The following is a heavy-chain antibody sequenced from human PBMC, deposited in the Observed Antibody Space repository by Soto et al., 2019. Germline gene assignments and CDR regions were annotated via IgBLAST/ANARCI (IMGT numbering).Heavy chain of an antibody. J-gene: IGHJ4*02. Sequence: EVQLLISGGGLVSPGGSLRLSCAASGFTFSSYAMSWVRQAPGKGLEWLAGITFRGDNTYYADSVKGRFSLSRDNSRNRLDLQMNNLTVEDTALYYCAKLGTMGVFDNWGQGTLLTVTS. CDR2: ITFRGDNT. CDR3: AKLGTMGVFDN. D-gene: IGHD1-1*01. CDR1: GFTFSSYA. V-gene: IGHV3-23*01.